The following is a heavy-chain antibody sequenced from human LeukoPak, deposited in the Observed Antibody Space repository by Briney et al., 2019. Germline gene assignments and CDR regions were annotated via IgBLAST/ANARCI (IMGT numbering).Heavy chain of an antibody. CDR2: IKQDESAK. CDR1: GFTFSNYW. D-gene: IGHD6-19*01. V-gene: IGHV3-7*04. J-gene: IGHJ4*02. CDR3: ARGIAVAGDLGTFDY. Sequence: PGGSLRLSCAASGFTFSNYWMSWVRQAPGKGLEWVANIKQDESAKYYMDSVRGRFTISRDNARNSLHLQMNSLGAEDTAVYYCARGIAVAGDLGTFDYWGQGTLVTVSS.